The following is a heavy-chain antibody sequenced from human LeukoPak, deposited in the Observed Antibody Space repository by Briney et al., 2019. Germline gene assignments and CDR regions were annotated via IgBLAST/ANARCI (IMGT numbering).Heavy chain of an antibody. CDR1: GFSFSNYG. CDR3: AKDPIVVVTALPDY. Sequence: PGGSLRLSCVASGFSFSNYGMHWVRQAPGKGLEWVAFIRYDGSNKYYADSVKGRFTISRDNSKNTLYLQMNSLRAEDTAVYYCAKDPIVVVTALPDYWGQGTLVTVSS. D-gene: IGHD2-21*02. CDR2: IRYDGSNK. J-gene: IGHJ4*02. V-gene: IGHV3-30*02.